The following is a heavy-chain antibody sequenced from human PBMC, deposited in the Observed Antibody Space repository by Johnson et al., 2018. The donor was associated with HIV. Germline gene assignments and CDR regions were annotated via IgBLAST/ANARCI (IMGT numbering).Heavy chain of an antibody. CDR3: ARDRGSMPAVAFDI. V-gene: IGHV3-23*04. CDR1: GFTFSSYA. J-gene: IGHJ3*02. CDR2: VIGSGGNT. D-gene: IGHD2-2*01. Sequence: MLLVESGGGLVQPGGSLSLSCTASGFTFSSYAMSWVRQAPGKGLEWVSTVIGSGGNTYYAESVKGRFTISRDNSKNTLYLQMNSLRAEDTAVYYCARDRGSMPAVAFDIWGQGTMVTVSS.